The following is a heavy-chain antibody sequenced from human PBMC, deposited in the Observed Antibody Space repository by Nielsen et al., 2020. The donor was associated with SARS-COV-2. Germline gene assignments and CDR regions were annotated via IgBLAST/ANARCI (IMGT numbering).Heavy chain of an antibody. J-gene: IGHJ6*03. CDR2: IYYSGST. CDR3: ASLKTRYSSYMDV. D-gene: IGHD6-13*01. V-gene: IGHV4-39*01. CDR1: GGSISSSSYY. Sequence: SETLSLTCTVSGGSISSSSYYWGWIRQPPGKGLEWIGSIYYSGSTYYNPSLQSRVTISVDTSKNQFSLKLSSVTAADTAVYYCASLKTRYSSYMDVWGKGTTVTVSS.